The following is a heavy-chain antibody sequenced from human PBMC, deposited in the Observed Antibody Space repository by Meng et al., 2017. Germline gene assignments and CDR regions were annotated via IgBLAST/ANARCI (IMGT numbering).Heavy chain of an antibody. J-gene: IGHJ1*01. D-gene: IGHD3-22*01. CDR3: ARGDYYDSSGYYSFWYFQH. CDR1: GYTFTGYY. Sequence: QVQWLQSGAEVKKPGASVNVSCKASGYTFTGYYMHWVRQAPGQGLEWMGRINPNSGGTNYAQKFQGRVTMTRDTSISTAYMELSRLRSDDTAVYYCARGDYYDSSGYYSFWYFQHWGQGTLVTVSS. V-gene: IGHV1-2*06. CDR2: INPNSGGT.